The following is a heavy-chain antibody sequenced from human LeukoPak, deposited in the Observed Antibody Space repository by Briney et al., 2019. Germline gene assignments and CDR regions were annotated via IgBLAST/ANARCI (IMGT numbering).Heavy chain of an antibody. Sequence: GGSLRLSCAASGFTFSSYGMHWVRQAPGKGLEWVAFIRYDGSNKYYADSVKGRFTISRDNSKNTLYLQMNSLRAGDTAVYYCVRAAYSSTWYSRYFDLWGRGTLVTVSS. D-gene: IGHD6-13*01. CDR1: GFTFSSYG. J-gene: IGHJ2*01. CDR3: VRAAYSSTWYSRYFDL. CDR2: IRYDGSNK. V-gene: IGHV3-30*02.